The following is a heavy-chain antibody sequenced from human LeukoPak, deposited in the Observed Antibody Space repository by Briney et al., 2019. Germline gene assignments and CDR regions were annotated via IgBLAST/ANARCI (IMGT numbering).Heavy chain of an antibody. CDR1: GESFGDYY. Sequence: ASETLSLTCAVYGESFGDYYWSWIRQSPGKGLEWIGDINHRGGTNYNASLKSRVTLFVHTSKNQFSLQLTSVTAADTAMYYCARGRGQWLEFNWFDPWGQGTLVTVSS. CDR3: ARGRGQWLEFNWFDP. CDR2: INHRGGT. J-gene: IGHJ5*02. V-gene: IGHV4-34*01. D-gene: IGHD6-19*01.